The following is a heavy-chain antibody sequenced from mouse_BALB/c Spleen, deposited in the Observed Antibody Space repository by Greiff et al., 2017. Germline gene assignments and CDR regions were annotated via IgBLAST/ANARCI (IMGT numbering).Heavy chain of an antibody. Sequence: DVMLVESGGGLVKPGGSLKLSCAASGFAFSSYDMSWVRQTPEKRLEWVAYISSGGGSTYYPDTVKGRFTISRDNAKNTLYLQMSSLKSEDTAMYYCASHYYGYFDYWGQGTTLTVSS. D-gene: IGHD1-1*01. J-gene: IGHJ2*01. V-gene: IGHV5-12-1*01. CDR3: ASHYYGYFDY. CDR2: ISSGGGST. CDR1: GFAFSSYD.